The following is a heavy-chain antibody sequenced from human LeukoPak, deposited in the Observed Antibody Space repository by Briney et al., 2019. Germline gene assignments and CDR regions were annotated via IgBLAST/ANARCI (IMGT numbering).Heavy chain of an antibody. V-gene: IGHV3-30-3*01. CDR3: AREEIFRVAVAGNWVDY. Sequence: PGGSLRLSCAASGFTFSSYAMHWVRQAPGKGLEWVAVISYDGSNKYYADSVKGRFTISRDNSKNTLYLQMNSLRAEDTAVCYCAREEIFRVAVAGNWVDYWGQGTLVTVSS. CDR2: ISYDGSNK. CDR1: GFTFSSYA. D-gene: IGHD6-19*01. J-gene: IGHJ4*02.